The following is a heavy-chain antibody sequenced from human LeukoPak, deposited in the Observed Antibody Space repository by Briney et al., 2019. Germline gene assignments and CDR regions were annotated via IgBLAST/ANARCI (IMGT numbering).Heavy chain of an antibody. CDR1: GYTFTSYD. CDR2: INPNTGTT. J-gene: IGHJ4*02. CDR3: ARGRGGGHFDY. D-gene: IGHD3-10*01. Sequence: ASVKVSCKASGYTFTSYDINWVRQAAGQGLEWMGWINPNTGTTDYAQKFQGRVTVTRDTSISTAYMDLSSLRSDDTAVYYRARGRGGGHFDYWGQGTLVTVSS. V-gene: IGHV1-8*01.